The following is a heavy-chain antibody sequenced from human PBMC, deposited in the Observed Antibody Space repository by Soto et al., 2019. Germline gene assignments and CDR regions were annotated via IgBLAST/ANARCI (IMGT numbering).Heavy chain of an antibody. J-gene: IGHJ4*02. D-gene: IGHD2-8*01. CDR2: IIPIFGTA. Sequence: SVKVSCKASGGTFSSYAISWVRQAPGQGLDCMGGIIPIFGTANYAQKFQGRVTITADESTSTAYMELSSLRYEDTSVYYCATVLAAVKQYFDYWGQGTLVTSPQ. CDR1: GGTFSSYA. CDR3: ATVLAAVKQYFDY. V-gene: IGHV1-69*13.